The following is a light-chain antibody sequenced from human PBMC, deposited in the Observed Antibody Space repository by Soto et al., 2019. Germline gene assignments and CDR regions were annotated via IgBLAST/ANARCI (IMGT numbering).Light chain of an antibody. CDR2: LGF. CDR3: MQALQTPRT. V-gene: IGKV2-28*01. Sequence: EIVMTPSPLSLPVTPGEPASISCRSSQSLLHSNGYNYLDWYLQKPGQSPQLLIYLGFNRASGVPDRVSGSGSGTDFTLKISRVEAEEVGVYYCMQALQTPRTFGQGTKVEIK. CDR1: QSLLHSNGYNY. J-gene: IGKJ1*01.